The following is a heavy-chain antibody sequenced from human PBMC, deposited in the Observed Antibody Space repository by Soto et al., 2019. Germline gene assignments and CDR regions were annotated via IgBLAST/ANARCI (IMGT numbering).Heavy chain of an antibody. CDR3: AREARSVWFGDPDY. Sequence: ASVKVSCKASGGTFSSYAISWVRQAPGQGLEWMGGIIPIFGTANYAQKFQGRVTITADESTSTAYMELSSLRSEDTAVYYCAREARSVWFGDPDYRGKGTLVTVSS. CDR1: GGTFSSYA. D-gene: IGHD3-10*01. CDR2: IIPIFGTA. J-gene: IGHJ4*02. V-gene: IGHV1-69*13.